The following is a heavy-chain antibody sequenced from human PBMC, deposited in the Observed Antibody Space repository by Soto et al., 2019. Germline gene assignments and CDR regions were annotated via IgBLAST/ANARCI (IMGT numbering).Heavy chain of an antibody. J-gene: IGHJ4*02. CDR1: GFTFSSYA. CDR3: ARDWGSSSSGQPPDY. V-gene: IGHV3-30-3*01. CDR2: ISYDGSNK. Sequence: QVQLVESGGGVVQPGRSLRLSCAASGFTFSSYAMHWVRQAPGKGLEWVAVISYDGSNKYYADSVKGRFTISRDNSKNTLYLQMNSLRAEDTAVYYCARDWGSSSSGQPPDYWGQGTLVTVSS. D-gene: IGHD6-6*01.